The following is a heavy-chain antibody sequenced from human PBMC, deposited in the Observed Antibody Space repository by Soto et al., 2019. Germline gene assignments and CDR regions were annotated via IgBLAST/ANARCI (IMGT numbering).Heavy chain of an antibody. Sequence: GGSLRLSCAASGFTFSSYGMHWVRQAPGKGLEWVAVISYDGSNKYYADSVKGRFTISRDNSKNTLYLQMNSLRAEDTAVYYCASHLVLPPGWGQGSLVTVSS. CDR1: GFTFSSYG. V-gene: IGHV3-30*03. D-gene: IGHD2-15*01. J-gene: IGHJ1*01. CDR3: ASHLVLPPG. CDR2: ISYDGSNK.